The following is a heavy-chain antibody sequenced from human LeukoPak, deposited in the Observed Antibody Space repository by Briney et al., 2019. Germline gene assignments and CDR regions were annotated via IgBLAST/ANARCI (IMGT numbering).Heavy chain of an antibody. CDR1: GFTFSGYG. Sequence: GGSLRLSCAASGFTFSGYGMHWVRQAPGKGLEWVAVIWYDGSNKYYADSVKGRFTISRDNSKNTLYLQMNSLRAEDTAVYYCAKDQARGYPHYYFDYWGQGTLVTVSS. CDR3: AKDQARGYPHYYFDY. CDR2: IWYDGSNK. D-gene: IGHD3-22*01. V-gene: IGHV3-33*06. J-gene: IGHJ4*02.